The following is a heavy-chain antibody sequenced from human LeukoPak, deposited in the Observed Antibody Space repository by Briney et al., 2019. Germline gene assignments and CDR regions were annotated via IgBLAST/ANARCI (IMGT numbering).Heavy chain of an antibody. CDR1: GFTFSSYA. CDR3: AKKSSFVVVAATLDY. J-gene: IGHJ4*02. Sequence: GGSLRLSCAASGFTFSSYAMSWVRQAPGKGLEWVSAISGSGGSTYYADSVKGRFTISRDNSKNTLYLQMNSLRAEDTAVYYCAKKSSFVVVAATLDYWGQGTLVTVSS. D-gene: IGHD2-15*01. V-gene: IGHV3-23*01. CDR2: ISGSGGST.